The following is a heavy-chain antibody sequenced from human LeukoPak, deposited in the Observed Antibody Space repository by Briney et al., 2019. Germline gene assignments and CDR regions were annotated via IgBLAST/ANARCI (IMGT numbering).Heavy chain of an antibody. CDR1: GGTFSSYA. CDR2: IIPILGIA. D-gene: IGHD3-22*01. Sequence: GASVKVSCKASGGTFSSYAISWVRQAPGQGLEWMGRIIPILGIANYAQKFQGRVTITADKSTSTAYKELSSLRSEDTAVYYCARDNYYDSSGYYYEYFQHWGQGTLVTVSS. J-gene: IGHJ1*01. CDR3: ARDNYYDSSGYYYEYFQH. V-gene: IGHV1-69*04.